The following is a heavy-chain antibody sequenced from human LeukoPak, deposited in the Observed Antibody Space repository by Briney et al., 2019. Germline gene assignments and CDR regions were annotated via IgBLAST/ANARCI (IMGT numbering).Heavy chain of an antibody. CDR1: GFTFSSYA. J-gene: IGHJ5*02. V-gene: IGHV3-23*01. CDR3: AKDRGYYDWFDP. D-gene: IGHD5-12*01. CDR2: ISGSGGST. Sequence: PSGGSLRLSCAASGFTFSSYAMSWVRQAPGKGLGWVSAISGSGGSTYYADSVKGRFTISRDNSKNTLYLQMNSLRAEDTAVYYCAKDRGYYDWFDPWGQGTLVTVSS.